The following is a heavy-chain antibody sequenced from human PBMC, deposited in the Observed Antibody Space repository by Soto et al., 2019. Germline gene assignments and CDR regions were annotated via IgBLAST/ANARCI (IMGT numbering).Heavy chain of an antibody. J-gene: IGHJ4*02. Sequence: QVQLQESGPGLVQPSETLSLTCTVSGASISGYYWSWIRQPPGKGLEWIGYIHYSGSTDYNPSLKSRVTISVDSSKNQFSLKLTSVPPADTAVYYCARRGADTSGYSPFWGQGTLVTVSS. V-gene: IGHV4-59*01. CDR1: GASISGYY. D-gene: IGHD3-22*01. CDR2: IHYSGST. CDR3: ARRGADTSGYSPF.